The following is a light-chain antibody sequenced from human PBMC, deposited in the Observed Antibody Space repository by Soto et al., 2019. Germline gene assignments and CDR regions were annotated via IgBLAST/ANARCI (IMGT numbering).Light chain of an antibody. V-gene: IGKV3-11*01. CDR2: LTS. CDR3: HQRQSWPRT. J-gene: IGKJ1*01. Sequence: EIVLTQSPATLSSFPGDRVTLSCRARQAVNTRLAWYQHKPGQAPRLLIYLTSNRAAGIPARFSGSGSGTDFTLTISDVEPEDFAAYYCHQRQSWPRTFGQGTKVDIK. CDR1: QAVNTR.